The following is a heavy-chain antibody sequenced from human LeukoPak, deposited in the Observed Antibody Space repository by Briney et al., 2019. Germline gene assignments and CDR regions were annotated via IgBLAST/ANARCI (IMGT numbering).Heavy chain of an antibody. CDR1: GYTFTDYS. CDR3: ARCVYYGSGSYYVHYMDV. D-gene: IGHD3-10*01. Sequence: AASVKVSCKASGYTFTDYSVNWVRQAPGQGLEWMGWISAYNGNTNYAQKLQGRVTMTTDTSTSTAYMELRSLRSDDTAVYYCARCVYYGSGSYYVHYMDVWDKGTTVTVSS. V-gene: IGHV1-18*01. CDR2: ISAYNGNT. J-gene: IGHJ6*03.